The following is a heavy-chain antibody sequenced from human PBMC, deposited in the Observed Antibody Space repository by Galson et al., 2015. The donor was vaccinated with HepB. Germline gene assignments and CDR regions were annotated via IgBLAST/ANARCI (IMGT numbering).Heavy chain of an antibody. CDR2: INPNSGGT. D-gene: IGHD3-9*01. CDR1: GYTFTGYY. CDR3: ARDRVGTYYDILTGYYGAFDI. J-gene: IGHJ3*02. V-gene: IGHV1-2*04. Sequence: SVKVSCKASGYTFTGYYMHWVRQAPGQGLEWMGWINPNSGGTNYAQKFQGWVTMTRDTSISTAYMELSRLRSDDTAVYYCARDRVGTYYDILTGYYGAFDIWSQGTMVTVSS.